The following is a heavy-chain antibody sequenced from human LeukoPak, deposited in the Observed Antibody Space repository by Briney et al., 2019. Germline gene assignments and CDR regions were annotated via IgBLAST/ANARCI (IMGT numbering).Heavy chain of an antibody. CDR3: ASGKYYYDSSGPFDY. CDR2: IWYDGSNK. V-gene: IGHV3-33*08. CDR1: GFTFSSYA. Sequence: GGSLRLSCAASGFTFSSYAMHWVRQAPGKGLEWVAVIWYDGSNKYYADSVKGRFTISRDNSKNTLYLQMNSLRAEDTAVYYCASGKYYYDSSGPFDYWGQGTLVTVSS. J-gene: IGHJ4*02. D-gene: IGHD3-22*01.